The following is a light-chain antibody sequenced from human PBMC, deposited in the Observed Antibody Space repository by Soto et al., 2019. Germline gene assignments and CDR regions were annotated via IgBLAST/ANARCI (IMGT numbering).Light chain of an antibody. CDR2: LRS. CDR1: QSLLHSNGDTY. CDR3: MQALQTPRT. V-gene: IGKV2-28*01. Sequence: DIVMTQSPLSLPVTPGEPASISCRSSQSLLHSNGDTYLEWYLQKPGQSPQLLIYLRSLRAAGVPDMFSGGGSGTDFTLKIRRVEAEDLGVYYCMQALQTPRTFGQGTKVQI. J-gene: IGKJ1*01.